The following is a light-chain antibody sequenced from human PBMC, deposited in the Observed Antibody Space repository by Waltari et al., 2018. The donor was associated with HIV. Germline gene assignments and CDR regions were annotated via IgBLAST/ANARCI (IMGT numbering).Light chain of an antibody. CDR1: WSNIGSNH. V-gene: IGLV1-47*01. J-gene: IGLJ2*01. Sequence: QSVLTQPPSTSGTPGQRVTISCTGSWSNIGSNHVYWSHQLPGPAPKALLYRTSQRSSGVPDRFSGSKSGTSASLAISGLRPEDEADYYCAAWDDRLNAVVFGGGTKLTV. CDR3: AAWDDRLNAVV. CDR2: RTS.